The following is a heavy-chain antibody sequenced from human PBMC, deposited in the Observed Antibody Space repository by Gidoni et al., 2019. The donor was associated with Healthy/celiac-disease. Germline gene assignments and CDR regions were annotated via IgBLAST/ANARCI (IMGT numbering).Heavy chain of an antibody. CDR2: ISYDGSNK. Sequence: QVQLVESGGGVVQPGRSLRLSCAASGFTFSSYGMHWVRQAPGKGLEWVAVISYDGSNKYYADSVKGRFTISRDNSKNTLYLQMNSLRAEDTAVYYCAKDVMGIAVAGPYWGQGTLVTVSS. V-gene: IGHV3-30*18. CDR3: AKDVMGIAVAGPY. J-gene: IGHJ4*02. CDR1: GFTFSSYG. D-gene: IGHD6-19*01.